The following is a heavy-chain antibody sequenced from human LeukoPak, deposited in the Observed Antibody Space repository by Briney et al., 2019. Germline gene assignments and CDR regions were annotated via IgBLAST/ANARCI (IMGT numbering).Heavy chain of an antibody. CDR2: INPNSGGT. V-gene: IGHV1-2*02. CDR3: ARGRRSIAALSFDY. J-gene: IGHJ4*02. CDR1: GYTFTGYY. D-gene: IGHD6-6*01. Sequence: GASVEVSCKASGYTFTGYYMHWVRQAPGQGLEWMGWINPNSGGTNYAQKFQGRVTMTRDTSISTAYMELSRLRSDDTAVYYCARGRRSIAALSFDYWGQGTLVTVSS.